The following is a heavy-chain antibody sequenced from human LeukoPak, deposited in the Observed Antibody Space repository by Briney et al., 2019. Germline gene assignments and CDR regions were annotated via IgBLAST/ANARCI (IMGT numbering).Heavy chain of an antibody. CDR1: GAPLNNYY. J-gene: IGHJ5*02. D-gene: IGHD4-17*01. CDR3: AMQVGIYGDYNNWFDP. V-gene: IGHV4-4*08. CDR2: VDNSGSA. Sequence: PSETLCLTCTVSGAPLNNYYWNWVRQPPGKELEWIWNVDNSGSARYYPALKKRATTSLDSSKNQFSLRLTSVTAADMAVYYCAMQVGIYGDYNNWFDPWGQGARVTVSS.